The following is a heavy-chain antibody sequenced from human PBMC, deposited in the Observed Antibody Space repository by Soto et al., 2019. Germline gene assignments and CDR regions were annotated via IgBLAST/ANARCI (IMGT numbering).Heavy chain of an antibody. J-gene: IGHJ4*02. CDR1: GGTFSSYA. V-gene: IGHV1-69*01. CDR3: AREKRDCSSPCCYYVGSDY. CDR2: IIPIFGTA. Sequence: QVQLVQSGAEVKKPGSSVKVSCKASGGTFSSYAISWVRQAPGQGLEWMGGIIPIFGTANYAQKFQGRVTITADESTSTAYMERSRLRSEDTAVYYCAREKRDCSSPCCYYVGSDYWGQGPLVTVSS. D-gene: IGHD2-2*01.